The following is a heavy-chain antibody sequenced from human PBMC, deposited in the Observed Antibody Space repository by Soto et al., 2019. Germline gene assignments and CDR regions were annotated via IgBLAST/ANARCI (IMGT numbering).Heavy chain of an antibody. CDR1: GDSISSGDFF. CDR2: IYYSGNT. Sequence: QVQLQESGPGLVKPSQTLSLTCTVSGDSISSGDFFWGWIRQHPEKGLEWIGYIYYSGNTYYTPSLKSRVNISVDTSKSQISLKVASVTAADTAVYYCAREDSNYPPKCNFDYWSQGTLVTVSS. V-gene: IGHV4-31*03. D-gene: IGHD4-4*01. J-gene: IGHJ4*02. CDR3: AREDSNYPPKCNFDY.